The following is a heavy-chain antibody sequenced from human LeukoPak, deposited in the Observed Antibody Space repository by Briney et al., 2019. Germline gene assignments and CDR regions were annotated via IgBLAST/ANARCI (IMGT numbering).Heavy chain of an antibody. D-gene: IGHD5-24*01. CDR2: IIPIIGTA. Sequence: SLKLSCNASGGTFSSYAVSWVRQAPRQGLEWMGRIIPIIGTANYAPKFQGRVTITTDKSTSTAYMELSSLRSEDTAVYYCARDLRWLQWPYFCCMDVWGKGTTVTVSS. CDR1: GGTFSSYA. V-gene: IGHV1-69*04. J-gene: IGHJ6*03. CDR3: ARDLRWLQWPYFCCMDV.